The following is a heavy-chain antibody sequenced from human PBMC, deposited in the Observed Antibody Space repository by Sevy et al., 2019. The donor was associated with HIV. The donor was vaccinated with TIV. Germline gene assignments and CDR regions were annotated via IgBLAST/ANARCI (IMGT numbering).Heavy chain of an antibody. Sequence: GGSLRLSCAASGFTFSSYGMHWVRQAPGKGLEWVAVIWYDGSNKYYADSVKGRFTISRDNSKNTLYLQMNSRRAEDTAVYYCARDRGSGYYVLGIDYWGQGTLVTVSS. J-gene: IGHJ4*02. CDR2: IWYDGSNK. CDR1: GFTFSSYG. V-gene: IGHV3-33*08. D-gene: IGHD3-3*01. CDR3: ARDRGSGYYVLGIDY.